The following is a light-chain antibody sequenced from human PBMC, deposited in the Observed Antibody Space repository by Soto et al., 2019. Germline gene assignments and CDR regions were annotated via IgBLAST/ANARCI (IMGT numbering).Light chain of an antibody. Sequence: QAVVTQPPSVSGAPGQRVTISCTGSSSNIGAGYDVHWYQQLPGTAPKLLIYGNSNRPSGVPDRFSGSKSGTSASLAITGRQDEDEDDDYCQSYDSSLSGWVFGGGTKLTVL. J-gene: IGLJ3*02. CDR1: SSNIGAGYD. CDR3: QSYDSSLSGWV. V-gene: IGLV1-40*01. CDR2: GNS.